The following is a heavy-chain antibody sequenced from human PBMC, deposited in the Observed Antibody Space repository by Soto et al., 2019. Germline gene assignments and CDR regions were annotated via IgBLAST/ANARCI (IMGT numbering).Heavy chain of an antibody. D-gene: IGHD3-22*01. CDR3: AETLITGYYDSSGYSFDY. CDR2: ISSSSSYI. CDR1: GFTFSSYS. Sequence: GGSLRLSCAASGFTFSSYSMNWVRQAPGKGLEWVSSISSSSSYIYYADSVKGRFTISRDNSKNSLYLQMNSLRAEDTAVYYSAETLITGYYDSSGYSFDYWGQGALVTVSS. J-gene: IGHJ4*02. V-gene: IGHV3-21*04.